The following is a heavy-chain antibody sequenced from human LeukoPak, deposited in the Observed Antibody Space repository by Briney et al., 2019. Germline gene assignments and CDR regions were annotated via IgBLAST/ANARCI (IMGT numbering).Heavy chain of an antibody. V-gene: IGHV1-18*01. CDR3: ARAPTENYYGSGSYFVGYYYYYMDV. D-gene: IGHD3-10*01. Sequence: ASVKVSCKTSGYTFTNYGISWVRQAPGQGLEWMGWISPYNGNTNCAQKLQGRVTMTTDTSTSTAYMGVRSLRADDTAVYYCARAPTENYYGSGSYFVGYYYYYMDVWGKGTTVTVSS. CDR2: ISPYNGNT. J-gene: IGHJ6*03. CDR1: GYTFTNYG.